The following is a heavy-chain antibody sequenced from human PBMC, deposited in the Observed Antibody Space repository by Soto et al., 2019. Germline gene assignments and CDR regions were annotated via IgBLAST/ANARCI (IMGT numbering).Heavy chain of an antibody. CDR3: ASCYFVSSRYEDSLVI. CDR2: IIPIFGTA. Sequence: ASVKVSCKASGGTFSSYAISWVRQAPGQGLEWMGGIIPIFGTANYAQKFQGRVTITADESTSTAYMELSSLRSEDTAVYYCASCYFVSSRYEDSLVIWCQATMVT. V-gene: IGHV1-69*13. J-gene: IGHJ3*02. CDR1: GGTFSSYA. D-gene: IGHD3-22*01.